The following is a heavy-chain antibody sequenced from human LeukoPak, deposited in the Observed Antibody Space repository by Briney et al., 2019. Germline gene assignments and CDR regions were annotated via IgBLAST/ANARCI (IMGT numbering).Heavy chain of an antibody. CDR1: GGSISSSSYY. V-gene: IGHV4-39*01. D-gene: IGHD1-1*01. CDR3: ARQLEYYYYMDV. CDR2: IYYSGST. Sequence: KPSETLSLTCTVSGGSISSSSYYWGWIRQPPGKGLEWIGSIYYSGSTYYNPSLKSRVTISVDTSKNQFSLKLSSVTAADTAVYYCARQLEYYYYMDVWGKGTTATVSS. J-gene: IGHJ6*03.